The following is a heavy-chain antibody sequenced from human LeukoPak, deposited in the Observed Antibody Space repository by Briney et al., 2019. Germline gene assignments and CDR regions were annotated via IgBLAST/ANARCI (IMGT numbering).Heavy chain of an antibody. Sequence: GGSLSLSCAASGFTFSSYNMNWVRQAPGKGLEWVSSITSSNYIYYADSVKGRFTISRDNAKNSLCLQMNSLRAEDTAVYYCASPFYSNYDPFDYWGQGTLVTVSS. CDR3: ASPFYSNYDPFDY. V-gene: IGHV3-21*01. D-gene: IGHD4-11*01. CDR1: GFTFSSYN. CDR2: ITSSNYI. J-gene: IGHJ4*02.